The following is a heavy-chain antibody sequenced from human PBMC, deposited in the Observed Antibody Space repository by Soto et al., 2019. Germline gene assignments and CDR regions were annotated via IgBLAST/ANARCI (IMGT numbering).Heavy chain of an antibody. CDR3: ARDGVDGDHDAFDI. J-gene: IGHJ3*02. CDR1: GFTFRRHG. D-gene: IGHD4-17*01. Sequence: QVQLVESGGGVVQPGRSLRLSCAASGFTFRRHGMHWVRQAPGKGLEWVAAIWYDGSNKYYADSVRGRFTISRDNSKNMLFVQMDGLRVEDTAIYYCARDGVDGDHDAFDIWGQWTMVTVSS. V-gene: IGHV3-33*01. CDR2: IWYDGSNK.